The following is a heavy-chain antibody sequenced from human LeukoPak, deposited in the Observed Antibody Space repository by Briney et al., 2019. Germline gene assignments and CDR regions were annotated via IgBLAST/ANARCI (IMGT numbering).Heavy chain of an antibody. V-gene: IGHV4-34*01. J-gene: IGHJ4*02. Sequence: SETLSLTCAVYGGSFSGYYWSWIRQPPGKGLEWIGEINHSGSTNYNPSLKSRVTISVDTSKNQFSLKLSPVTAADTAVYYCARDEYSSSWPYYFDYRGQGTLVTVSS. CDR1: GGSFSGYY. D-gene: IGHD6-13*01. CDR3: ARDEYSSSWPYYFDY. CDR2: INHSGST.